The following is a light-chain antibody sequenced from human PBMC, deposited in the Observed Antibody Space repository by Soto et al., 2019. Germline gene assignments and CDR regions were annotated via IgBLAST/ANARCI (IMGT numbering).Light chain of an antibody. Sequence: QPVLTQPPSVSGSPGQSVTISCTGTGSDVGGYNRVSWYQQRPGTAPKIMIYEVSNRPSGVPDRFSGSKSGNTASLAISGLQAEDEADYYCTSYTSTTNFYVFGSGTKVTV. CDR3: TSYTSTTNFYV. CDR2: EVS. J-gene: IGLJ1*01. V-gene: IGLV2-18*02. CDR1: GSDVGGYNR.